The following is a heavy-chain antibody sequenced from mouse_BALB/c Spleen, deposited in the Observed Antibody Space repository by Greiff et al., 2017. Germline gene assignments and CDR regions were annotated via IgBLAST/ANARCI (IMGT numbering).Heavy chain of an antibody. CDR2: IYPYNGGT. J-gene: IGHJ3*01. Sequence: VQLQQSGPELVKPGASVKISCKASGYTFTDYNMHWVKQSHGKSLEWIGYIYPYNGGTGYNQKFKSKATLTVDNSSSTAYMELRSLTSEDSAVYYCARERYDYDGFAYWGQGTLVTVSA. CDR1: GYTFTDYN. V-gene: IGHV1S29*02. D-gene: IGHD2-4*01. CDR3: ARERYDYDGFAY.